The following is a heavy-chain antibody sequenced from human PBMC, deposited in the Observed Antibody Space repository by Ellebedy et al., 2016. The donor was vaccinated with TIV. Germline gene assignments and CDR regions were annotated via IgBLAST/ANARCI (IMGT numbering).Heavy chain of an antibody. Sequence: GESLKISCKSSGYSFTSYWIGWVRQMPGKGLEWMGIIYPGDSHTTYSPSFQGQVTMSAYKSISTAYLQWSSLKASDSAMYYCARYSGGSYSYFDLWGRGTLVTVSS. V-gene: IGHV5-51*01. CDR2: IYPGDSHT. CDR3: ARYSGGSYSYFDL. J-gene: IGHJ2*01. D-gene: IGHD2-15*01. CDR1: GYSFTSYW.